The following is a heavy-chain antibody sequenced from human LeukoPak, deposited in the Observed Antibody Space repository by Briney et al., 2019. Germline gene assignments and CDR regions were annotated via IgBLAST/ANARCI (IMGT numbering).Heavy chain of an antibody. CDR2: MSYDGFNK. D-gene: IGHD5-18*01. Sequence: PGGSLRLSCAASGFTFSSYAMHWARQSLGKGLEWVAVMSYDGFNKYYADSVRGRFTISRDNSKNTLYLQMNSLRAEDTAVYYCAKTKGYSYGYYFDYWGQGTLVTVSS. CDR1: GFTFSSYA. CDR3: AKTKGYSYGYYFDY. V-gene: IGHV3-30*18. J-gene: IGHJ4*02.